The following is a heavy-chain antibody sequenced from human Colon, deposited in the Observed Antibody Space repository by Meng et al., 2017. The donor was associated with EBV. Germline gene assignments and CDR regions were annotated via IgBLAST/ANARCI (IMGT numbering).Heavy chain of an antibody. CDR1: GYTFINYA. CDR3: ARGGPYPDSSGFHWYFDL. CDR2: INTHTGNP. V-gene: IGHV7-4-1*02. J-gene: IGHJ2*01. D-gene: IGHD3-22*01. Sequence: QGQLVLSGSELKKSGASVKVSCKASGYTFINYAINWVRQAPGQGLEWMGWINTHTGNPTYGQGFTGRFVLSSDTSVSTANLQISSLKAEDTAVYYCARGGPYPDSSGFHWYFDLWGRGTLVTVSS.